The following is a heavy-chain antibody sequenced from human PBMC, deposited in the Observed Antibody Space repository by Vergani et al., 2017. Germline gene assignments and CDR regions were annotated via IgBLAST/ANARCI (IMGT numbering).Heavy chain of an antibody. J-gene: IGHJ4*02. Sequence: EVQLLQSGGGVIQPGGSVRLSCAASGFTFSACPMTWVRQAPGKGLEWVSAISARYPSTYYADSVKGRFTIFRDNSKNMLYLQMNSLRAEDTAVYYCARLSXDTTPYLQGGYDCWGQGTLVSVSS. CDR3: ARLSXDTTPYLQGGYDC. CDR1: GFTFSACP. CDR2: ISARYPST. D-gene: IGHD2-15*01. V-gene: IGHV3-23*01.